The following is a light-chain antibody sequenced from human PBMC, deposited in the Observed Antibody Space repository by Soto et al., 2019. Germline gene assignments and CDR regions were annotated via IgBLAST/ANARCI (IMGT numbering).Light chain of an antibody. CDR1: QSISTW. J-gene: IGKJ2*01. V-gene: IGKV1-5*01. Sequence: DIQLTQSPSTLSASLGDRVSISCRASQSISTWLAWYQQKPGKAPKVLIYDASSLESGVPSRFSGGGSGTDFTLIISSLQPEDFATYSCQQSYSTPYTFGQGTKVDIK. CDR3: QQSYSTPYT. CDR2: DAS.